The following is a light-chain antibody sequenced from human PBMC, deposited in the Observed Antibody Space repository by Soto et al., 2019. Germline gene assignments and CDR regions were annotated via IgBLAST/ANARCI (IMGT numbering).Light chain of an antibody. J-gene: IGLJ2*01. CDR2: EVS. CDR1: SSDVGGYNY. CDR3: LSFAGSNIVL. Sequence: QSALTQPPSASGSPGQSVTISCTGTSSDVGGYNYVSWYQQHPGKAPKVMIYEVSKRPSGVPDRFSGSKSGNTASLTVSGLQAEEEADYYCLSFAGSNIVLFGGGTQLTVL. V-gene: IGLV2-8*01.